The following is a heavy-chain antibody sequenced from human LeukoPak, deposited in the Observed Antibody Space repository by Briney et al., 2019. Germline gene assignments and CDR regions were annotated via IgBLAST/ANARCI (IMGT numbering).Heavy chain of an antibody. CDR2: ISWNTGNI. V-gene: IGHV3-9*01. J-gene: IGHJ4*02. CDR3: AKGRGYSYGYFDY. Sequence: GGSLRLSCAASGFTFSTYAMNWVRQAPGKGLEWVSGISWNTGNIVYADSMKGRFSISRDNAKNSLYLQMNSLRAEDTALYYCAKGRGYSYGYFDYWGQGTLVTVSS. CDR1: GFTFSTYA. D-gene: IGHD5-18*01.